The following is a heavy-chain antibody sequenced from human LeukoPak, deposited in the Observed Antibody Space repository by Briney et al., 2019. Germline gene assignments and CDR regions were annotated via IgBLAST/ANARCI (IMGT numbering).Heavy chain of an antibody. CDR2: IDWDDDK. CDR3: ARTNPGYSSGWYGGYYFDY. V-gene: IGHV2-70*11. D-gene: IGHD6-19*01. Sequence: SGPTLVNPTQTLTLTCTFSGFSLSTSGMCVSWIRQPPGKALEWLARIDWDDDKYYSTSLKTRLTISKDTSKNQVVLTMTTMDPVDTATYYCARTNPGYSSGWYGGYYFDYWGQGTLVTVSS. CDR1: GFSLSTSGMC. J-gene: IGHJ4*02.